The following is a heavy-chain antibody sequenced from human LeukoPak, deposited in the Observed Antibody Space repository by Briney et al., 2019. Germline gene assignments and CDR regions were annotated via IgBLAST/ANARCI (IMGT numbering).Heavy chain of an antibody. D-gene: IGHD1-26*01. J-gene: IGHJ4*02. Sequence: GGSLRLSCAASGFTFRSYEMNWVRQAPGKGLEWVSYISSSSSTIYYADSVKGRFTISRDNAKNSLYLQMNSLRAEDTAVYYCARDKQVVVGATTAYDYWGQGTLVTVSS. CDR2: ISSSSSTI. CDR3: ARDKQVVVGATTAYDY. CDR1: GFTFRSYE. V-gene: IGHV3-48*01.